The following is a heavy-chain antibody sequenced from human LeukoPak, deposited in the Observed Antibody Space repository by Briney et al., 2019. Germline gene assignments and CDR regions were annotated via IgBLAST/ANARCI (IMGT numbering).Heavy chain of an antibody. V-gene: IGHV4-34*01. J-gene: IGHJ2*01. D-gene: IGHD1-26*01. CDR3: ARDAPGSYYPHWYFDL. Sequence: SETLSLTCAVYGGSFSGYYWSWIRQPPGKGLEWIGEINHSGSTNYNPSLKSRVTISVDTSKNQFSLKLSSVTAADAAVYYCARDAPGSYYPHWYFDLWGGGTLVSVSS. CDR2: INHSGST. CDR1: GGSFSGYY.